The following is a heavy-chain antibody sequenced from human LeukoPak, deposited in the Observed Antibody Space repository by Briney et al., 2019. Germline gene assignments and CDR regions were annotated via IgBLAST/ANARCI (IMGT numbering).Heavy chain of an antibody. Sequence: ASVKVSCKVSGYTLTELSMHWVRQAPGQGLEWMGRINPNSGGTNYAQKFQGRVTMTRDTSISTAYMELSRLRSDDTAVYYCARGADCSSTSCYLFDYWGQGTLVTVSS. J-gene: IGHJ4*02. CDR3: ARGADCSSTSCYLFDY. CDR2: INPNSGGT. D-gene: IGHD2-2*01. V-gene: IGHV1-2*06. CDR1: GYTLTELS.